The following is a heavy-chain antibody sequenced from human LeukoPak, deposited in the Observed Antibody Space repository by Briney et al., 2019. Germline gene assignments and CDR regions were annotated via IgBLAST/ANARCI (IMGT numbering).Heavy chain of an antibody. CDR3: ARHGSAWSFDY. Sequence: SETLSLTCTVSGDSIRSDYWSWIRQPPGKGLEWIGYVYYSGSTQYNPSLKSRVTISVDTTKNQFSLKLTSVTAADTAVYYCARHGSAWSFDYWGQGTLVTVSS. J-gene: IGHJ4*02. CDR2: VYYSGST. V-gene: IGHV4-59*08. CDR1: GDSIRSDY. D-gene: IGHD6-19*01.